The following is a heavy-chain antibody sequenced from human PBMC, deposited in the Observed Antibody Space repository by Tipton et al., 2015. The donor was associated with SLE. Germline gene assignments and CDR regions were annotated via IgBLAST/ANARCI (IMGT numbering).Heavy chain of an antibody. CDR3: ARDPSYLRAPPDY. Sequence: TLSLTCTVSRGSITSSSYYLVWIRQPPGKGLELIGSIYYSGSTYYNPSLKSRVTISVDTSKNQFSLKLSSVTAADTAVYYCARDPSYLRAPPDYWGQVTQITVPS. D-gene: IGHD5-18*01. CDR1: RGSITSSSYY. V-gene: IGHV4-39*07. J-gene: IGHJ4*02. CDR2: IYYSGST.